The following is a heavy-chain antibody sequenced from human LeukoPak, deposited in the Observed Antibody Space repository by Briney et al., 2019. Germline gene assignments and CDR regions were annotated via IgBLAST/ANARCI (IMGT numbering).Heavy chain of an antibody. V-gene: IGHV3-43*02. D-gene: IGHD2-15*01. Sequence: GGSLRLSCAAPGFTFDDYAMHWVRQAPGKGLEWVSLISWNGGSTYYADSVKGRFTISRDNSKNSLYLQMNSLRTEDTALYYGIVLCCSCYHRPRDFDYWGQGTLVTVSS. CDR3: IVLCCSCYHRPRDFDY. J-gene: IGHJ4*02. CDR1: GFTFDDYA. CDR2: ISWNGGST.